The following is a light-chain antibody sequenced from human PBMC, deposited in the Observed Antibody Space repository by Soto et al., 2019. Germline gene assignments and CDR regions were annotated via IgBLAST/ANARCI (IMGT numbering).Light chain of an antibody. CDR3: QQRSNWPLT. CDR2: DAS. J-gene: IGKJ4*01. V-gene: IGKV3-11*01. Sequence: EIVLTQSPATLSLSPGERATLSCRASQSVSSFLAWYQQKPGQAPRLLISDASNRATGIPVRFSGSGSGTDFTLTISSLEPEDFAVYYCQQRSNWPLTFGGGTKVEI. CDR1: QSVSSF.